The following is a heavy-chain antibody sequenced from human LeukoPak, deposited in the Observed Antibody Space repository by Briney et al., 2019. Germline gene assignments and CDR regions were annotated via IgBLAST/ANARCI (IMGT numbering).Heavy chain of an antibody. V-gene: IGHV1-18*01. D-gene: IGHD5-24*01. J-gene: IGHJ4*02. CDR1: GYTFTTHG. CDR3: VRGDYFDF. CDR2: ISTSSGNT. Sequence: ASMKVSCKASGYTFTTHGVNWVRQAPGRGLEWMAWISTSSGNTVYAQDFQGRVTMTTDTSTSTAYMELGSLRSDDTAVYYCVRGDYFDFWGQGTLVTVSS.